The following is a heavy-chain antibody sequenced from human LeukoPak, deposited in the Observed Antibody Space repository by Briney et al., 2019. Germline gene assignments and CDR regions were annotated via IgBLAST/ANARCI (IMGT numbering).Heavy chain of an antibody. V-gene: IGHV1-69*05. CDR1: GGTFSSYA. J-gene: IGHJ5*02. D-gene: IGHD2-2*01. CDR3: ASHCSSTSCQVFENWFDP. CDR2: IIPIFGTA. Sequence: SVKVSCKASGGTFSSYAISWVRQAPGQGLEWMGGIIPIFGTANYAQKFQGRVTITTDESTSTAYMELSSLRSEDTAVYYCASHCSSTSCQVFENWFDPWGQGTLVTVSS.